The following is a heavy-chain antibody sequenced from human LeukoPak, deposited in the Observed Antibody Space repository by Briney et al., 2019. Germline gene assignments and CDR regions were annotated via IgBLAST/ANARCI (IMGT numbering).Heavy chain of an antibody. Sequence: SETLSLTCTVSGGSISSYYWSWIRQPAGKGLEWIGRVYTSGSTNYNPSLKSRVTMSVDTSKNQFSLKLSSVTAADTAVYYCARDLMTNYYYYYYMDVWGKGTTVTVSS. J-gene: IGHJ6*03. V-gene: IGHV4-4*07. CDR3: ARDLMTNYYYYYYMDV. CDR1: GGSISSYY. CDR2: VYTSGST. D-gene: IGHD3-16*01.